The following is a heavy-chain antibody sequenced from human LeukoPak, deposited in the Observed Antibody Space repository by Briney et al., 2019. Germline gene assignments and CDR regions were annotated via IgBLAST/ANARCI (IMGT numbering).Heavy chain of an antibody. Sequence: PSETLSLTCTVSGGSISTYYWSWIRQPPGKERLGSGYTNYSRSTNYNPSLKSRVTISVDTSTNQFSLKLSSVTAADTAVYYCARGGQLNLYYDYVWGSYRSYYFDYWGQGTLVTVSS. CDR1: GGSISTYY. J-gene: IGHJ4*02. CDR2: TNYSRST. CDR3: ARGGQLNLYYDYVWGSYRSYYFDY. D-gene: IGHD3-16*02. V-gene: IGHV4-59*12.